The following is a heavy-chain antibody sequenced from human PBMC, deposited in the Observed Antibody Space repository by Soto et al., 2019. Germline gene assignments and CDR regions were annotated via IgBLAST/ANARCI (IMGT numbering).Heavy chain of an antibody. CDR1: GYSFITYG. D-gene: IGHD3-22*01. Sequence: QVQLVQSGAEVKKPGASVMVSCKGSGYSFITYGMSWVRHATGQGLEWVGWISSYNGNTKYVESLQGRVTMTPDTNTGTAYIELRNLRSDVTAVYDGERAPKDYYDKSAAYCLDHWGQGTLGT. CDR3: ERAPKDYYDKSAAYCLDH. CDR2: ISSYNGNT. V-gene: IGHV1-18*01. J-gene: IGHJ5*02.